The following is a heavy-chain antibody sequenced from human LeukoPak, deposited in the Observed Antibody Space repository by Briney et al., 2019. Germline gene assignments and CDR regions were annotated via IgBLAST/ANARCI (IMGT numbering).Heavy chain of an antibody. CDR1: GGSISGSGYY. D-gene: IGHD1-26*01. J-gene: IGHJ2*01. CDR3: ATEGIVGATGAFDL. Sequence: PSETLSLTCTVSGGSISGSGYYWGWIRQPPGTGLEWLGSIHYSGSTYYNPSLKSRVTISVDTSKNQVSLRLSSVTAADTAVYYCATEGIVGATGAFDLWGRGTLVTVSS. V-gene: IGHV4-39*02. CDR2: IHYSGST.